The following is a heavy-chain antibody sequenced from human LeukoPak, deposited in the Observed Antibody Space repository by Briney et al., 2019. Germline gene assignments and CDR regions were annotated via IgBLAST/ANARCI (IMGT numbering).Heavy chain of an antibody. CDR1: GFTFSSYS. Sequence: GSLRLSCAASGFTFSSYSMNWVRQAPGKGLEWVSSISSSSSYIYYADSVKGRFTISRDNSRSTLSLQMDSLRAEDTATYYCATYRQIEVPFEFWGQGTLVTVSS. D-gene: IGHD1-1*01. CDR3: ATYRQIEVPFEF. J-gene: IGHJ4*02. CDR2: ISSSSSYI. V-gene: IGHV3-21*04.